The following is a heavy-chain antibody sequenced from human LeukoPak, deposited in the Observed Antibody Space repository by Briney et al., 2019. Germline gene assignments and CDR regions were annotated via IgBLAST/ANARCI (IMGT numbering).Heavy chain of an antibody. CDR1: GGSISSYY. CDR3: ARLSHLYGSGRPIDY. CDR2: IYYSGST. J-gene: IGHJ4*02. V-gene: IGHV4-59*08. D-gene: IGHD3-10*01. Sequence: SETLSLTCTVSGGSISSYYWSWIRQPPGKGLEWIGYIYYSGSTNYNPSLKSRVTISVDTSKSQFSLKLSSVTAAGTAVYYCARLSHLYGSGRPIDYWGQGTLVTVSS.